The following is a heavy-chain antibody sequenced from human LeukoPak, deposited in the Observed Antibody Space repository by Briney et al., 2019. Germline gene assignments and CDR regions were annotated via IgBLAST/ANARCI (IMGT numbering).Heavy chain of an antibody. CDR1: GFTLSNYW. CDR3: ARAGVTNQLGQTYWYFDL. D-gene: IGHD7-27*01. V-gene: IGHV3-7*01. J-gene: IGHJ2*01. CDR2: IQKDGSEA. Sequence: GGSLRLSCTTSGFTLSNYWMAWVRQAPGKGLEWVAKIQKDGSEAYYVDSMEGRFTISRDNAENSLYLQMHSLRAEDTAVYSCARAGVTNQLGQTYWYFDLWGRGTLVTVSS.